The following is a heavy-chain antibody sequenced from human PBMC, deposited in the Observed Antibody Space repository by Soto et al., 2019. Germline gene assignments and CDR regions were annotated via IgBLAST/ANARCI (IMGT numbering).Heavy chain of an antibody. V-gene: IGHV3-73*01. D-gene: IGHD5-12*01. Sequence: EVQLVESGGGLVQPGGSLKLSCAASGFTFSGSAMHWVRQASGKGLEWVGRIRSKANSYATAYAASVKGRFTISRDDSKXXAYLQKNSLKTEDTAAYYCTGVDIVAPGGYDGMDVWGQGTTVTVSS. CDR2: IRSKANSYAT. CDR3: TGVDIVAPGGYDGMDV. J-gene: IGHJ6*02. CDR1: GFTFSGSA.